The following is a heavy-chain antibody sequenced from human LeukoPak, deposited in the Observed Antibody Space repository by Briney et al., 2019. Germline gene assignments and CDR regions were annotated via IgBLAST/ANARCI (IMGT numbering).Heavy chain of an antibody. CDR3: TRDPLRYLRVGHYHY. Sequence: KAGGSLRLSCAASGFTFSTSAMNWVRQVPGKGLEWVSSIDYDSSHIYYAASVRGRFTISRDNARDSVYLQMDSLRVEDTAVYYCTRDPLRYLRVGHYHYWGQGTLVAVSS. J-gene: IGHJ4*02. D-gene: IGHD3-9*01. V-gene: IGHV3-21*01. CDR2: IDYDSSHI. CDR1: GFTFSTSA.